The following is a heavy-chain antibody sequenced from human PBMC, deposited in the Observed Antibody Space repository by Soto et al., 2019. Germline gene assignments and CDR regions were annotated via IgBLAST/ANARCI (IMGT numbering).Heavy chain of an antibody. J-gene: IGHJ2*01. CDR3: ARGRSYADWYFDL. V-gene: IGHV4-30-2*01. CDR1: GGSISSGGYS. D-gene: IGHD3-16*02. Sequence: QLQLQESGSGLVKPSQTLSLTCAVSGGSISSGGYSWSWIRQPPGKGLEWIGYIYHSGSTYYNPPLQRRVTISVDRSKNQFSLKLSSVTAADTAVYYCARGRSYADWYFDLWGRGTLVTVSS. CDR2: IYHSGST.